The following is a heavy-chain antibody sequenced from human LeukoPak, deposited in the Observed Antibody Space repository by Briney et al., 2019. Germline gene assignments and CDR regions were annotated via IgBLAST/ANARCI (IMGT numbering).Heavy chain of an antibody. V-gene: IGHV3-74*01. Sequence: PGGSLRLSCAASGFTFSNYGMSWVRQAPRKGLVWVSRIDDDGGSTTYADSVKGRFTISRDNAKNTLYLQMNSVRAEDTAVYYCARSSFPYYFDYWGQGTLVTVSS. J-gene: IGHJ4*02. CDR2: IDDDGGST. CDR3: ARSSFPYYFDY. CDR1: GFTFSNYG. D-gene: IGHD3-16*01.